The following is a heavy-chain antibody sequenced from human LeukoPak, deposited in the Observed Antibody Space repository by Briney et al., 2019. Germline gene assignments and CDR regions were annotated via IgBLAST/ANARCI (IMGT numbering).Heavy chain of an antibody. CDR2: INPSGGST. J-gene: IGHJ4*02. D-gene: IGHD3-3*01. CDR3: ARAITIFGVVDY. CDR1: GYTFTSYH. Sequence: ASVKVSCKASGYTFTSYHMHWVRQAPGQGLEWMGIINPSGGSTSYAQKFQGRVTMTRDMSTSTVYMELSSLRSEDTAVYYCARAITIFGVVDYWGQGTLVTVSS. V-gene: IGHV1-46*01.